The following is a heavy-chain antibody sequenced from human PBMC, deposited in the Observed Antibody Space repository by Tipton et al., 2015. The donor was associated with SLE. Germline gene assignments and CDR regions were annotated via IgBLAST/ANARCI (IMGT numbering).Heavy chain of an antibody. J-gene: IGHJ4*02. V-gene: IGHV1-2*02. CDR2: INPNGGGT. CDR3: ARDGSQDVAPGSCNY. CDR1: GYIFSDFY. D-gene: IGHD2/OR15-2a*01. Sequence: QLVQSGAEVKKPGASVKVSCRASGYIFSDFYIHWVRQAPGRGLEWMGWINPNGGGTFYSQKFQGRVTMTRDTSITTAYMEVSGRTSDDSAIYYCARDGSQDVAPGSCNYWGRGTHITVSS.